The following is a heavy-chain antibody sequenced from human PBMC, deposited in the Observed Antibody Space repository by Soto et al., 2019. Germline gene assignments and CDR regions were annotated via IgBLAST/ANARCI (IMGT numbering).Heavy chain of an antibody. D-gene: IGHD2-15*01. J-gene: IGHJ6*02. CDR3: ARCSGNSCYSYGVDV. CDR2: ISSGGDTI. V-gene: IGHV3-48*02. CDR1: GFTLSSCG. Sequence: GSLRLSCAASGFTLSSCGMNWVRQAPGKGLEWVSYISSGGDTIYYADSVKGRFTISRDNAKNSLFLQMNSLRDEDTAVYYCARCSGNSCYSYGVDVWGQGTTVTVSS.